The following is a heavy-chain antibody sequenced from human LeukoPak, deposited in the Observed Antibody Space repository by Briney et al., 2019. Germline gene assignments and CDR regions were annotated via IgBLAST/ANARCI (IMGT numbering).Heavy chain of an antibody. J-gene: IGHJ4*02. CDR3: ARDLMGHSVYDRGDY. CDR1: GFTFDSHT. D-gene: IGHD5/OR15-5a*01. CDR2: ISGSSTSV. Sequence: GGSLRLSCAASGFTFDSHTVIWVRQAPGKGLQWVASISGSSTSVFYADPVKGRFTISRDSSKNSLFLQMDSLRVEDTATYYCARDLMGHSVYDRGDYWGRGTLVTVSS. V-gene: IGHV3-21*01.